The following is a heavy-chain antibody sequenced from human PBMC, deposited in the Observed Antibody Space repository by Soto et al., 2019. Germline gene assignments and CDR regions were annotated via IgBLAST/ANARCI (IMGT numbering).Heavy chain of an antibody. D-gene: IGHD6-19*01. J-gene: IGHJ4*02. V-gene: IGHV1-18*01. Sequence: ASVKVSCKASGYTFTSYGISWVPQAPGQGLEWMGWISAYNGNTKYAQKLQGRVTMTTDTSTSTAYMEVSSLRSDDTAVYYCARDLAVGLVDYWGQGTLVTVS. CDR2: ISAYNGNT. CDR1: GYTFTSYG. CDR3: ARDLAVGLVDY.